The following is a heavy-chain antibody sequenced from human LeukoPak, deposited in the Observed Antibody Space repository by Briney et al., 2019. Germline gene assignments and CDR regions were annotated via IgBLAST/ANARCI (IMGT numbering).Heavy chain of an antibody. CDR1: GGTFSSYA. J-gene: IGHJ3*02. D-gene: IGHD3-22*01. CDR3: AREVHTGTMIVVVTPGAFDI. Sequence: SVKVSCKASGGTFSSYAISWVRQAPGQGLEWMGGIIPIFGTANYAQKFQGRVTITADESTSTAYMELSSLRSEDTAVYYCAREVHTGTMIVVVTPGAFDIWGQGTMVTVSS. CDR2: IIPIFGTA. V-gene: IGHV1-69*13.